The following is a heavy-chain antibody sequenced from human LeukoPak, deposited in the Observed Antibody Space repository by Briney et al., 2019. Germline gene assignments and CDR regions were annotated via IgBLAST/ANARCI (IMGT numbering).Heavy chain of an antibody. CDR3: AREGQQLVQQGDYFDY. J-gene: IGHJ4*02. V-gene: IGHV3-21*01. CDR2: ISSSSSYI. Sequence: GGSLRLSCAASGFTFSSYSMNWVRQAPGKGLEWVSSISSSSSYIYYADSVKGRFTISRDNAKNSLYLQMNSLRAEGTAVYYCAREGQQLVQQGDYFDYWGQGTLVTVSS. CDR1: GFTFSSYS. D-gene: IGHD6-13*01.